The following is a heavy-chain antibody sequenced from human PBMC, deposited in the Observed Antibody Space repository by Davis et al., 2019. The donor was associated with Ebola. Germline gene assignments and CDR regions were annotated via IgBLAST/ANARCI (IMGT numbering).Heavy chain of an antibody. V-gene: IGHV3-21*01. Sequence: GGSLRLSCAASGFTFSSYGMHWVRQAPGKGLEWVSSISSSSSYIYYADSVKGRFTISRDNAKNSLYLQMNSLRAEDTAVYYCARDSGWYVPYFDYWGQGTLVTVSS. CDR2: ISSSSSYI. D-gene: IGHD6-19*01. CDR3: ARDSGWYVPYFDY. J-gene: IGHJ4*02. CDR1: GFTFSSYG.